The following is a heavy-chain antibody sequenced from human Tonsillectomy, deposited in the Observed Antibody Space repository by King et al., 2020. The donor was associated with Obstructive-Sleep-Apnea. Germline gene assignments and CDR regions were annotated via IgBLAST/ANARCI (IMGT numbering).Heavy chain of an antibody. V-gene: IGHV3-30-3*01. D-gene: IGHD5-24*01. Sequence: VQLVESGGGVVQPGRSLRLSCVASGFTFSSYALHWVRQAPGEGLEWVAGISNDGDNKKYADSVKGRFTVSRDISWKTVYLQLNSLRTADAALYYCARLRVAYNDLPLWGRGTLVTVSS. CDR1: GFTFSSYA. CDR2: ISNDGDNK. CDR3: ARLRVAYNDLPL. J-gene: IGHJ2*01.